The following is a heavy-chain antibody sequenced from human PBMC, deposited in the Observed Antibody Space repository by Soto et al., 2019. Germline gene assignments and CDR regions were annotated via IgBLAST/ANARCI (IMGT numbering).Heavy chain of an antibody. Sequence: QVQLVQSGAEVKKPGASVKVSCKASGYTFASYGISWVRQAPGQGLEWMGWISTYNGNTNYAQKLQGRVTMTTDTPTSTAYMGPTSLRSDDTAVYYCARDPHGDYSSDYWGQGTLVTVSS. V-gene: IGHV1-18*01. D-gene: IGHD2-21*02. CDR1: GYTFASYG. CDR3: ARDPHGDYSSDY. CDR2: ISTYNGNT. J-gene: IGHJ4*02.